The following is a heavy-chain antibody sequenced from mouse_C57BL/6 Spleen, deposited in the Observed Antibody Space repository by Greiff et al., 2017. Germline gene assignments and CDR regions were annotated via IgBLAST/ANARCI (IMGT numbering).Heavy chain of an antibody. CDR2: IDPSDSAT. CDR1: GYTFTSYW. CDR3: ARADWTYGSSPYYAMDY. J-gene: IGHJ4*01. V-gene: IGHV1-52*01. Sequence: QVQLQQPGAELVRPGSSVKLSCKASGYTFTSYWIHWVKQRPIPGLEWIGNIDPSDSATTYNQKFKDKDTLTVDKSSSTAYMQLSSLTSEDSAVYYCARADWTYGSSPYYAMDYWGQGTSVTVSS. D-gene: IGHD1-1*01.